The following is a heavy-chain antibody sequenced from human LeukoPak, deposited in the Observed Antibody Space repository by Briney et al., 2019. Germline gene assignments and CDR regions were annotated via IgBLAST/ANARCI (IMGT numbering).Heavy chain of an antibody. J-gene: IGHJ4*02. CDR2: THHSGAT. CDR3: ARSSGHSYGDFDY. D-gene: IGHD5-18*01. Sequence: SETLSLTCSVSGVSITSNYWSWIRQPPGKGLEWLGYTHHSGATSYNPSLKSQSTMSLDTSNNQFSLKLSSVTAADTAVYYCARSSGHSYGDFDYWGQGNLVTVSS. V-gene: IGHV4-59*01. CDR1: GVSITSNY.